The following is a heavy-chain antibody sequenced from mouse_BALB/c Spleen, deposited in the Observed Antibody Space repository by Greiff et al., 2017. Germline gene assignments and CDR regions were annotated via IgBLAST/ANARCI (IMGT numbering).Heavy chain of an antibody. V-gene: IGHV3-8*02. Sequence: EVQLVESGPSLVKPSQTLSLTCSVTGDSITSGYWNWIRKFPGNKLEYMGYISYSGSTYYNPSLKSRISITRDTSKNQYYLQLNSVTTEDTATYYCARYRELRRGYFDYWGQGTTLTVSS. D-gene: IGHD2-4*01. CDR1: GDSITSGY. CDR3: ARYRELRRGYFDY. CDR2: ISYSGST. J-gene: IGHJ2*01.